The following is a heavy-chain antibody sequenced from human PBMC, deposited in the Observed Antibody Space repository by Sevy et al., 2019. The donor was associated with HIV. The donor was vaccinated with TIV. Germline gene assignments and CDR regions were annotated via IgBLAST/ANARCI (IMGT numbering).Heavy chain of an antibody. CDR1: GFTFSSYG. V-gene: IGHV3-33*06. J-gene: IGHJ4*02. D-gene: IGHD6-13*01. CDR3: AKVGGQQLLLYYFDY. CDR2: IWYDGSNK. Sequence: GGSLRLSCAASGFTFSSYGMHWVRQAPGKGLEWVSVIWYDGSNKYYADSVKGRFTISRDNSKNTLYLQMNSLRAEDTAVYYCAKVGGQQLLLYYFDYWGQGTLVTVSS.